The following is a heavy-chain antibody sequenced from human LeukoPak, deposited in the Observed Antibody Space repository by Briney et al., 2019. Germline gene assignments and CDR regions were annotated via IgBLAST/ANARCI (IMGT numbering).Heavy chain of an antibody. CDR3: AKESSGSYLVFAFDI. CDR2: ISWNSGSI. V-gene: IGHV3-9*01. D-gene: IGHD1-26*01. J-gene: IGHJ3*02. Sequence: GRSLRLSCAASGFTFDDYAMHWVRQAPGKGLEWVPGISWNSGSIGYADSVKGRFTISRDNAKNSLYLQMNSLRAEDTALYYCAKESSGSYLVFAFDIWGQGTMVTVSS. CDR1: GFTFDDYA.